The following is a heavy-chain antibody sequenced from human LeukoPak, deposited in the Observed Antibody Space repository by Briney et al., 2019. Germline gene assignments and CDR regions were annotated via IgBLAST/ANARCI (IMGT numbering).Heavy chain of an antibody. CDR1: GFTFSRFW. V-gene: IGHV3-7*04. CDR3: ARESYFDY. CDR2: IKPDGSEK. Sequence: PGGSLRLSCAASGFTFSRFWMGWVRQTPGKGLEWVANIKPDGSEKNYGDSMRGRFTISRDNARNSLSLQMNSLRAEDTAVYYCARESYFDYWGQGTLVTVSS. J-gene: IGHJ4*02.